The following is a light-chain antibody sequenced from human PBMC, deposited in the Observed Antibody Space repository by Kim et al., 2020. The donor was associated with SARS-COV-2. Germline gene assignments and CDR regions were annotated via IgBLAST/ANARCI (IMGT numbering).Light chain of an antibody. J-gene: IGKJ2*01. CDR3: QQYITYPYT. Sequence: CACVGDRGTVTCRASQSVSVWVAWFQQKPRKAPQLLVYKAATLASGDPSRVRGSGSGTEFTLAISSLQPDDFATYYCQQYITYPYTFGQGTKLEI. CDR2: KAA. V-gene: IGKV1-5*03. CDR1: QSVSVW.